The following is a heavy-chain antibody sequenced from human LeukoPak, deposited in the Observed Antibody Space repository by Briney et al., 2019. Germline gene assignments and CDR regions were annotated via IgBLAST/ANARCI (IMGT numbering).Heavy chain of an antibody. D-gene: IGHD3-3*01. V-gene: IGHV4-59*01. CDR1: GGSMNNYH. CDR3: ARGWSGVPYWFDP. Sequence: PSETLSLTCNVSGGSMNNYHWNWIRQAPGKGLEWSGYIYYGGSTNYNPSLKSRVTISVDASDNQFFLKLTSVTPADTAVYYCARGWSGVPYWFDPWGQGTLVTVSS. J-gene: IGHJ5*02. CDR2: IYYGGST.